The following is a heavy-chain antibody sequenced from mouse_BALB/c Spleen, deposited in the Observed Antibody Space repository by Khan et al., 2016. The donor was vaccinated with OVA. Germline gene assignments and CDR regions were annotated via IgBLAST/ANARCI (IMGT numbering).Heavy chain of an antibody. CDR1: GYTFTSYT. V-gene: IGHV1-4*01. J-gene: IGHJ3*01. CDR3: VRDGACGRYDGWFAY. CDR2: INPNNGYT. Sequence: QVQLQQSGAELARPGASVKMSCKTSGYTFTSYTIHWIKLRPGQGLEWIGYINPNNGYTNYNQKFKDKATLTADKSSTTVYMQLSSLTSDDSAIYNCVRDGACGRYDGWFAYWGQGTLVTVSA. D-gene: IGHD2-14*01.